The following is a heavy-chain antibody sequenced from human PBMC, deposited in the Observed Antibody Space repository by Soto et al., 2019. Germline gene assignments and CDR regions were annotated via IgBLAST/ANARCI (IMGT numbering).Heavy chain of an antibody. Sequence: SVKVSCKASGGTFSSYAISWVRQAPGQGLEWMGGIIPIFGTANYAQKFQGRVTITADESTSTAYMELSSLGSEDTAVYYCARHEAVSRDGYNPYYYGMDVWGQGTTVTVSS. CDR1: GGTFSSYA. D-gene: IGHD5-12*01. J-gene: IGHJ6*02. CDR3: ARHEAVSRDGYNPYYYGMDV. CDR2: IIPIFGTA. V-gene: IGHV1-69*13.